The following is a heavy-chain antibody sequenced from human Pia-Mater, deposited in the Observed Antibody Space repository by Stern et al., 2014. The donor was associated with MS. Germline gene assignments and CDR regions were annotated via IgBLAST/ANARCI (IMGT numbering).Heavy chain of an antibody. V-gene: IGHV1-69*01. CDR3: ARDGRHTYNYGVDV. CDR2: SIPSIGTA. CDR1: GGNFNVYA. D-gene: IGHD1-14*01. Sequence: QVQLGQSGAEVKKPGSSVKISCKASGGNFNVYAINWVRQAPGQGLEWIGGSIPSIGTANCAQKDQGRVTITADESTRTAAMQLSSLRSDDTAVYYCARDGRHTYNYGVDVWGQGTTVTVSS. J-gene: IGHJ6*02.